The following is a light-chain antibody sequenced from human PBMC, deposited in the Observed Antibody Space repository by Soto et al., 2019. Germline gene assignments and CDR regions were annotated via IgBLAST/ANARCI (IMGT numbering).Light chain of an antibody. CDR1: QSVSSY. CDR3: QHYSSSPPAIT. Sequence: EIVLTQSPATLSLSPGERATLSCRASQSVSSYLAWYQQRPGQAPRLLIYDASNRATGIPARFSGSGSGTDFTLAIRRLEPEDFAVYYCQHYSSSPPAITFGQGTRLEIK. CDR2: DAS. V-gene: IGKV3-11*01. J-gene: IGKJ5*01.